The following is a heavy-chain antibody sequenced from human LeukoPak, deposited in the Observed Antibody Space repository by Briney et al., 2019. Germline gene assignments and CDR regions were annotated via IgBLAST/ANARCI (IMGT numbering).Heavy chain of an antibody. V-gene: IGHV3-30*02. D-gene: IGHD6-19*01. CDR2: IRYDGGNK. Sequence: RGSLRLSCAASGFTFSSYGMHWVRQAPGKGLEWVAFIRYDGGNKYYADSVKGRFTISRDNSKNTLYLQMNSLRAEDTAVYYCAKAGVAGTGYYYMDVWGKGTTVTVSS. CDR1: GFTFSSYG. CDR3: AKAGVAGTGYYYMDV. J-gene: IGHJ6*03.